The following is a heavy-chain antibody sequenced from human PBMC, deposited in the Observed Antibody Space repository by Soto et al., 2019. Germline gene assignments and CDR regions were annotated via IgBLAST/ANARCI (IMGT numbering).Heavy chain of an antibody. D-gene: IGHD3-10*01. J-gene: IGHJ6*02. Sequence: PSETLSLTCAVYGGSFSGYYWSWIRQPPGQGLEWIGEINHSGSTNYNPSLKSRVTISVDTSKNQFSLKLSSVSAADTAVYYCARSLLLWFGRLFGDPKRGMDVWGQGTTVTVSS. V-gene: IGHV4-34*01. CDR1: GGSFSGYY. CDR3: ARSLLLWFGRLFGDPKRGMDV. CDR2: INHSGST.